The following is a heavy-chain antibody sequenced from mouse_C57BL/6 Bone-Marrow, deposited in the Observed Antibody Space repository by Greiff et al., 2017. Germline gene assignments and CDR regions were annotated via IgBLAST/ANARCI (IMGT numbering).Heavy chain of an antibody. CDR2: IDPSDSFT. J-gene: IGHJ4*01. V-gene: IGHV1-50*01. D-gene: IGHD1-1*01. Sequence: VQLQQPGAELVKPGASVKLSCKASGYTFTSYWMQWVKQRPGQGLEWIGEIDPSDSFTNYNQKFKGKATLTVDTASSTAYMQRSSLTSEDSAVYYCARGDYYGSPYDMDYWGQGTSVTVSS. CDR1: GYTFTSYW. CDR3: ARGDYYGSPYDMDY.